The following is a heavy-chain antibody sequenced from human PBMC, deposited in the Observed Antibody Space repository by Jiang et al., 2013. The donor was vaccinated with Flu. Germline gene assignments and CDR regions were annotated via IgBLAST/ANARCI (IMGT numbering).Heavy chain of an antibody. J-gene: IGHJ6*02. D-gene: IGHD4-17*01. CDR2: IIPILGIA. CDR1: GGTFSSYT. CDR3: ARVAIDYGDYDLYYYYGMDV. Sequence: GGTFSSYTISWVRQAPGQGLEWMGRIIPILGIANYAQKFQGRVTITADKSTSTAYMELSSLRSEDTAVYYCARVAIDYGDYDLYYYYGMDVWGQGTTVTVSS. V-gene: IGHV1-69*02.